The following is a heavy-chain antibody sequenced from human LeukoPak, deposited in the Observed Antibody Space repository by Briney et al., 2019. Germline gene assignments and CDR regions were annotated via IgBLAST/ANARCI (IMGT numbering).Heavy chain of an antibody. Sequence: GGSLRLSCAASGFTFSSYEMSWVRQAPGKGLEWVTFIRYDGSNKYYADSVKGRFTISRDNSKNTLYLQMNSLRAEDTAVYYCAKEHYDILTGYDVLFDYWGQGTLVTVSS. CDR2: IRYDGSNK. CDR3: AKEHYDILTGYDVLFDY. CDR1: GFTFSSYE. J-gene: IGHJ4*02. D-gene: IGHD3-9*01. V-gene: IGHV3-30*02.